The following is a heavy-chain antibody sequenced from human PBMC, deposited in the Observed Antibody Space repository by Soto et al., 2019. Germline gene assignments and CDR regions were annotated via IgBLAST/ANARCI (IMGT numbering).Heavy chain of an antibody. J-gene: IGHJ6*02. V-gene: IGHV4-4*07. CDR3: ATVLLERRHYFGMDV. D-gene: IGHD1-1*01. CDR1: GESISTYY. CDR2: MYGSGST. Sequence: PSETLSLTCTVSGESISTYYWSWIRQPAGKELEWIGRMYGSGSTNYSPFLKSRVAMSVDTSKNQFSLKLKSVTAADTAVYYCATVLLERRHYFGMDVWGQGTTVT.